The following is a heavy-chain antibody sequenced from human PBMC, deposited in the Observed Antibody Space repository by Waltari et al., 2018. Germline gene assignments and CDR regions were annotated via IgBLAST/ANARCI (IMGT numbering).Heavy chain of an antibody. CDR1: GCSISSSSYY. Sequence: QLQLQESGPGLVKPSETLSLTCTVSGCSISSSSYYWGWIRQPPGKGLEWIGSIYYSGSTYYNPSLKSRVTISVDTSKNQFSLKLSSVTAADTAVYYCASVVPAAPFDYWGQGTLVTVSS. CDR2: IYYSGST. D-gene: IGHD2-2*01. J-gene: IGHJ4*02. CDR3: ASVVPAAPFDY. V-gene: IGHV4-39*01.